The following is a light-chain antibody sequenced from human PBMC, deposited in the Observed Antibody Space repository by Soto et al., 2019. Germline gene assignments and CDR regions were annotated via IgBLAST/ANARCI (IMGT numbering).Light chain of an antibody. Sequence: EIVMTQSPATLSLSPGERATLSCRASQSVSNNLACYQQKPDQAPRLLIYGASTRATGITARFSGSGSGTEFTLTISSLQSEDFAVYYCQQYNNWHLTFGGGTKVEIK. J-gene: IGKJ4*01. CDR2: GAS. V-gene: IGKV3D-15*01. CDR1: QSVSNN. CDR3: QQYNNWHLT.